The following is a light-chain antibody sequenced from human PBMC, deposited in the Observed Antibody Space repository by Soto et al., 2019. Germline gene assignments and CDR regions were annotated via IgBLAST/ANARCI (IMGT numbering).Light chain of an antibody. CDR1: SSDVGGYKY. V-gene: IGLV2-14*01. CDR2: EVS. Sequence: QSALTQPASVSGSPGQSITISCTGTSSDVGGYKYVSWYQHHPGKAPKLMIYEVSNRPSGVSNRFSGSKSGNTASLTISGLQAEDEADYYCSSYTGSYTSVFGGGTKLTVL. J-gene: IGLJ2*01. CDR3: SSYTGSYTSV.